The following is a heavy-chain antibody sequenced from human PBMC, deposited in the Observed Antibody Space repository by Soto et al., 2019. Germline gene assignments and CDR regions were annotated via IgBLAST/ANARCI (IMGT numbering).Heavy chain of an antibody. V-gene: IGHV1-3*01. J-gene: IGHJ4*02. Sequence: QVQLVQSGAEVKKPGASVRLSCKVSGKSFDNFAVHWVRQTPGQRPEWMGRINVGDDKTKYSEKFQGRVIVSYDTSATTAYMELRALRSEDTAVYYCARAKDDSIWGSYHPFDQWAQGAQVTVAS. CDR3: ARAKDDSIWGSYHPFDQ. D-gene: IGHD3-16*02. CDR1: GKSFDNFA. CDR2: INVGDDKT.